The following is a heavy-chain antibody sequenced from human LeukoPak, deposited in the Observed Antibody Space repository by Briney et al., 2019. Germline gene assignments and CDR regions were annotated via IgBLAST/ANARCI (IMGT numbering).Heavy chain of an antibody. CDR2: INHSGST. J-gene: IGHJ5*02. D-gene: IGHD6-13*01. CDR1: GGSFSGYY. V-gene: IGHV4-34*01. CDR3: AKDPRAAAGDL. Sequence: SETLSLTCAVYGGSFSGYYWSWIRQPPGKGLEWIGEINHSGSTNYNPSLKSRVTISVDTSKNQFSLKLSSVTAADTAVYYCAKDPRAAAGDLWGQGTLVTVSS.